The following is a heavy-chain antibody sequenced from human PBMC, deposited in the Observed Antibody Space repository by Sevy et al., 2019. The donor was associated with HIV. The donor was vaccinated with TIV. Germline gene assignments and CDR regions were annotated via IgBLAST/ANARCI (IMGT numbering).Heavy chain of an antibody. CDR3: ARPSSGWTAGDY. J-gene: IGHJ4*02. V-gene: IGHV3-21*01. CDR1: GFTFSLYA. CDR2: ISDSGIDK. Sequence: GGSLRLSCAASGFTFSLYAMNWVRQAPGKGLEWVSSISDSGIDKYYADSMKGRFTISRDNAKNSLYLQINSLRVEDTAVYYCARPSSGWTAGDYWVQGTLVTVSS. D-gene: IGHD6-19*01.